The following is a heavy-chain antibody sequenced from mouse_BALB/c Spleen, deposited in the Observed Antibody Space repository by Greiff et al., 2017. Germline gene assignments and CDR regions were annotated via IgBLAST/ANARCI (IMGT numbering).Heavy chain of an antibody. Sequence: VQLQQSGAELAKPGASVKMSCKASGYTFTSYWMHWVKQRPGQGLEWIGYINPSTGYTEYNQKFKDKATLTADKSSSTAYMQLSSLTSEDSAVYYCARAYGNYDWYFDVWGAGTTVTVSS. CDR3: ARAYGNYDWYFDV. CDR2: INPSTGYT. D-gene: IGHD2-10*02. V-gene: IGHV1-7*01. J-gene: IGHJ1*01. CDR1: GYTFTSYW.